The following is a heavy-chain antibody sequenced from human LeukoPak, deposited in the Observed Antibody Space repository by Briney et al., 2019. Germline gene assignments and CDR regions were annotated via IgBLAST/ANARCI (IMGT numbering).Heavy chain of an antibody. D-gene: IGHD2-15*01. V-gene: IGHV4-34*01. J-gene: IGHJ5*02. Sequence: SETLSLTCAVYGGSSSGYYWSWIRQPPGKGLEWIGEINHSGSSNYNPSLKSRVTISVDTSKNQFSLKLSSVTAADTAVYYCAGGPRMTPVSYNWFDPWGQGTLVTVSS. CDR2: INHSGSS. CDR1: GGSSSGYY. CDR3: AGGPRMTPVSYNWFDP.